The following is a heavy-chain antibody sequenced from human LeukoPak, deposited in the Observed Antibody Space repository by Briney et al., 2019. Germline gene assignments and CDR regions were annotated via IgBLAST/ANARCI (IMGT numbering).Heavy chain of an antibody. J-gene: IGHJ3*02. Sequence: ASVKVSCKASGYTFTSYGISWVRQAPGQGLEWMGWISAYNGNTNYAQKLQGRVTMITDTSTSTAYMELRSLRSDDTAVYYCARSLGYYDSSGYAFDIWGQGTMVTVSS. D-gene: IGHD3-22*01. CDR2: ISAYNGNT. CDR3: ARSLGYYDSSGYAFDI. CDR1: GYTFTSYG. V-gene: IGHV1-18*01.